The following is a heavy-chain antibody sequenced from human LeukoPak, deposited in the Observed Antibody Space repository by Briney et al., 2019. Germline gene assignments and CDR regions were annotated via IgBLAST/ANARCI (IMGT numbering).Heavy chain of an antibody. V-gene: IGHV3-30*18. J-gene: IGHJ4*02. Sequence: PGGSLRLSCTDSGFTFCSYGIHWVRQAPGKGLECVAVISYDGSNKWYADSVKGRFTISRDNSKNTLYLQMDSLRAEDTAVYYCAKRRGDGGSSGWYADYWGQGTLVTVSS. CDR3: AKRRGDGGSSGWYADY. CDR1: GFTFCSYG. D-gene: IGHD6-19*01. CDR2: ISYDGSNK.